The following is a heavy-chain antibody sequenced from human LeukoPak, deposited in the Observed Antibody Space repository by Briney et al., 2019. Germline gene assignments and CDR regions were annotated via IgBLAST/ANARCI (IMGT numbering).Heavy chain of an antibody. V-gene: IGHV4-39*07. J-gene: IGHJ4*02. CDR1: GGSISSSSYY. Sequence: PSETLSLTCTVSGGSISSSSYYWGWLRQPPGKGLEWIGSIYYSGSTYYNPSLKSRVTISVDTSKNQFSLKLSSVTAADTAVYYCARGNRRSSGWIDYWGQGTLVTVSS. CDR3: ARGNRRSSGWIDY. D-gene: IGHD3-22*01. CDR2: IYYSGST.